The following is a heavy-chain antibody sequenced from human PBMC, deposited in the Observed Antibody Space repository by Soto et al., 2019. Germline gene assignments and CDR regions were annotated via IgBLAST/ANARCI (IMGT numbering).Heavy chain of an antibody. CDR1: GFTFSSYA. Sequence: PGGSLRLSCAASGFTFSSYAMSWVRQAPGKGLEWVLAISGSGGSTYYADSVKGRFTISRDNSKNTLYLQMNSLRAEDTAVYYCAKDRGYSYGHYSNIYYFDYWGQGTLVTVSS. D-gene: IGHD5-18*01. V-gene: IGHV3-23*01. CDR2: ISGSGGST. J-gene: IGHJ4*02. CDR3: AKDRGYSYGHYSNIYYFDY.